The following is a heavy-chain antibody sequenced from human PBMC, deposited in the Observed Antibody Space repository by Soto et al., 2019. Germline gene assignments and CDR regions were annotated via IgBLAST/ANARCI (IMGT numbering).Heavy chain of an antibody. CDR2: IIPILGIA. CDR1: GGTFSSYT. V-gene: IGHV1-69*02. Sequence: QVQLVQSGAEVKKPGSSVKVSCKASGGTFSSYTISWVRQAPGQGLEWMGRIIPILGIANYAQQFQGRFTIPPDNPSRTAYMELRSPRSEETAVYYCAREIVVAGTTSDVFDIWGHGTMGSVSS. CDR3: AREIVVAGTTSDVFDI. D-gene: IGHD6-19*01. J-gene: IGHJ3*02.